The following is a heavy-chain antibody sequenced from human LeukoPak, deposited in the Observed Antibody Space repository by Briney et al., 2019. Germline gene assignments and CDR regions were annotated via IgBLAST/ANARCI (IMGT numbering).Heavy chain of an antibody. CDR3: ARERVAGVRGEPYFDS. V-gene: IGHV4-31*03. D-gene: IGHD3-10*01. CDR1: GGSISSGGYF. J-gene: IGHJ4*02. Sequence: PSETLSLTCTVSGGSISSGGYFWSWIRQHPGKGLEWIGSISSSGSTLYSPSLKRRVTISVDTSKNQFSLKLSSVTAADTAVYYCARERVAGVRGEPYFDSWGQGSLVTVSS. CDR2: ISSSGST.